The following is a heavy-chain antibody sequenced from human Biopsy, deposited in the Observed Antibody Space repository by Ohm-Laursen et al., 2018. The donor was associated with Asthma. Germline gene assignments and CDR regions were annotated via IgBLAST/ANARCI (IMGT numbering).Heavy chain of an antibody. V-gene: IGHV1-69*13. Sequence: ASVKVSCKASGDSFSNYAISWERQAPGQGLEWMGGLIPVLGTPDHAQMFEGRVTITADESTSTAYMELSSLSSEDTAVYYCARGYSGSDRIVYYYSGLEVWGQGTTVTVSS. CDR2: LIPVLGTP. CDR1: GDSFSNYA. D-gene: IGHD5-12*01. J-gene: IGHJ6*02. CDR3: ARGYSGSDRIVYYYSGLEV.